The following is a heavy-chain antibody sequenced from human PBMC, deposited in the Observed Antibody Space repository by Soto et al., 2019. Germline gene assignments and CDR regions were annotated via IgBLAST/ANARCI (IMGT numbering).Heavy chain of an antibody. Sequence: QAQLVQSGAEVKKPGSSVKVSCTASGGTFGNHAINWVRQAPGQGLEWMGGIIPVLGVGDNAQKFQGRVTITADTSTNTAYMELSSLRSEDTAHYYCAREAGYSYGYVFDYWGQGTLVIVSS. D-gene: IGHD5-18*01. V-gene: IGHV1-69*09. J-gene: IGHJ4*02. CDR1: GGTFGNHA. CDR2: IIPVLGVG. CDR3: AREAGYSYGYVFDY.